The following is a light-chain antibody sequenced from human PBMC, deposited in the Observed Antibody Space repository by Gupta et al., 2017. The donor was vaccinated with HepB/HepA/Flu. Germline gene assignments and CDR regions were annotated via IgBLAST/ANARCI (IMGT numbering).Light chain of an antibody. CDR2: NVS. V-gene: IGLV2-14*01. J-gene: IGLJ3*02. CDR3: SAYTSSRWV. CDR1: GSDLGNNNY. Sequence: QSALTQPASVSGSPGQSITISCPGTGSDLGNNNYLSWYQPLPGKAPKVIIYNVSNRPSGVSNRFSGSKSDNTAALTISGLQADDEADYYCSAYTSSRWVFGGGTKLTVL.